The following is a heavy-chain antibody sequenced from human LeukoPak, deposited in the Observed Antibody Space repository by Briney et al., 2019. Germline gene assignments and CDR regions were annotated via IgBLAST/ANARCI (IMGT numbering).Heavy chain of an antibody. CDR1: GFTFSTYG. CDR3: ARVSRYCSRTSCYGDLDY. D-gene: IGHD2-2*01. Sequence: PGGSLGLSCAASGFTFSTYGMHWVRQAPGKGLEWVALISYDGDNKYYADSVKGRFTISRDNSKNTLYLQMNSLRPEDTAVYYCARVSRYCSRTSCYGDLDYWGQGTLVTVSS. J-gene: IGHJ4*02. CDR2: ISYDGDNK. V-gene: IGHV3-30*03.